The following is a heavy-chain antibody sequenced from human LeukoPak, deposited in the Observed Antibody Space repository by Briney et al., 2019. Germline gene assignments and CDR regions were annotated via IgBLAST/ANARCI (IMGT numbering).Heavy chain of an antibody. CDR2: IYTSGST. CDR1: GVSISSSNSY. D-gene: IGHD3-22*01. V-gene: IGHV4-61*02. J-gene: IGHJ4*02. Sequence: PSETLSLTCTVSGVSISSSNSYWSWIRQPAGKGLEWIGRIYTSGSTNYNPSLKSRVTMSVDTSKNQFSLKLSSVTAADTAVYYCAREVNYYDSSGYIHPKHFDYWGQGTLVTVSS. CDR3: AREVNYYDSSGYIHPKHFDY.